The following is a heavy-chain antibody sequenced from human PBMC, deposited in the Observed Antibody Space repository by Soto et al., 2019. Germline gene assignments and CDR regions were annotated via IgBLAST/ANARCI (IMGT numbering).Heavy chain of an antibody. CDR2: IFYSGST. CDR1: AGSLSRSSYY. Sequence: SETLSLTWTVSAGSLSRSSYYWGWIRETPGKGREWFGCIFYSGSTYYNPWLKSRVTISVDTSKNKFYLKLSSVTAADTAVYYCARRQKLLWFWESHWFDPWGQGTLVTVSS. D-gene: IGHD3-10*01. V-gene: IGHV4-39*01. J-gene: IGHJ5*02. CDR3: ARRQKLLWFWESHWFDP.